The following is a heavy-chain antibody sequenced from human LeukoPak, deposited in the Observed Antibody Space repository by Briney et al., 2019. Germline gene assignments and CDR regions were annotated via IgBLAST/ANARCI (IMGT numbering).Heavy chain of an antibody. CDR2: FNSKTERGTK. J-gene: IGHJ4*02. D-gene: IGHD3-9*01. Sequence: GGSLRLPCAASGFTFSNAWMRWVRQPPGRGREWVGRFNSKTERGTKDYAAPVKGRFIISRDDSKNTLDLQMNSRKTDDTAVYYCTTDRYYDILPGLDYWGQGTLVTVSS. CDR3: TTDRYYDILPGLDY. CDR1: GFTFSNAW. V-gene: IGHV3-15*01.